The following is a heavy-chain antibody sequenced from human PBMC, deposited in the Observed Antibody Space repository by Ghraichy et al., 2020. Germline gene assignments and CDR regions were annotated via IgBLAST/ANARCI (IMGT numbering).Heavy chain of an antibody. CDR3: ARSRGVVAANHFDY. D-gene: IGHD2-15*01. CDR1: GGSFSGYY. CDR2: INHSGST. Sequence: ETLSLTCAVYGGSFSGYYWSWIRQPPGKGLEWIGEINHSGSTNYNPSLKSRVTISVDTSKNQFSLKLSSVTAADTAVYYCARSRGVVAANHFDYWGQGTLVTVSS. J-gene: IGHJ4*02. V-gene: IGHV4-34*01.